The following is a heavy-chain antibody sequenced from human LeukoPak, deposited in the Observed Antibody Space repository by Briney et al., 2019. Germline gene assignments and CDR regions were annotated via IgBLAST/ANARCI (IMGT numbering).Heavy chain of an antibody. V-gene: IGHV3-23*01. D-gene: IGHD3-22*01. Sequence: PGGSLRLSCAASGFTFSSYAMSWVRQAPGKGLEWVSTISGSGGSTYYADSVKGRFTISRDNAKNSLYLQMNSLRAEDTAVYYCARDLYYYDSSGGIDYWGQGTLVTVSS. CDR2: ISGSGGST. CDR1: GFTFSSYA. J-gene: IGHJ4*02. CDR3: ARDLYYYDSSGGIDY.